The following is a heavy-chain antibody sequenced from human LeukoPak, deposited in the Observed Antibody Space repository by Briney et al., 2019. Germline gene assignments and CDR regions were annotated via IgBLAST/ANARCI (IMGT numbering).Heavy chain of an antibody. D-gene: IGHD6-13*01. V-gene: IGHV3-23*01. J-gene: IGHJ4*02. Sequence: QAGGSLRLSCAASGFTFSSYAMSWVRQAPGKGLEWVSAISGSSGSTYYADSVKGRFTISRDNSKNTLYLQMNSLRAEDTAVYYCAKDDGIAAAGSDYWGQGTLVTVSS. CDR1: GFTFSSYA. CDR2: ISGSSGST. CDR3: AKDDGIAAAGSDY.